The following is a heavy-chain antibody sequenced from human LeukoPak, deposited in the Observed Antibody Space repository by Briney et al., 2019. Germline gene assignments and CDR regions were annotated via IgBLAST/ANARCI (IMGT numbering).Heavy chain of an antibody. CDR2: ISSSSSYI. CDR3: ARDQGIAARGLDDY. CDR1: GFTFSSYS. D-gene: IGHD6-6*01. Sequence: GGSLRLSCAASGFTFSSYSMNWVRQAPGKGLEWVSSISSSSSYIYYADSVKGRFTISRDNAKNSLYLQMNSLRAEDTAVYYCARDQGIAARGLDDYWGQGTLVTVSS. V-gene: IGHV3-21*01. J-gene: IGHJ4*02.